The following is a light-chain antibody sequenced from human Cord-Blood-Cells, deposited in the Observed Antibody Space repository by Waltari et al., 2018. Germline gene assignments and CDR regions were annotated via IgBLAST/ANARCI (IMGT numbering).Light chain of an antibody. Sequence: DIQMTQSPSSLSASVGDRVNITCRASQSISSYLNWYQQKPGKAPKLLIYAASSLQSGLPSRHSGSGSGRHFPLTISRLQPEDFATYYCHPSYSTPHPFGGGNKVEIK. CDR3: HPSYSTPHP. CDR1: QSISSY. CDR2: AAS. J-gene: IGKJ4*01. V-gene: IGKV1-39*01.